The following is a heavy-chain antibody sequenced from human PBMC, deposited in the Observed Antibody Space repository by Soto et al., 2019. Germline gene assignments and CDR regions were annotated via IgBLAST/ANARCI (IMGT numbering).Heavy chain of an antibody. Sequence: PSETLSLTCTVSGGSISSGGYYWSWIRQHPGKGLEWIGYIYYSGSTYYNPSLKSRVTISVDTSKNQFSLKLSSVTAADTAVYNCARGSYYDSSGYYGPWGQGTLVTVSS. V-gene: IGHV4-31*03. CDR1: GGSISSGGYY. D-gene: IGHD3-22*01. J-gene: IGHJ5*02. CDR3: ARGSYYDSSGYYGP. CDR2: IYYSGST.